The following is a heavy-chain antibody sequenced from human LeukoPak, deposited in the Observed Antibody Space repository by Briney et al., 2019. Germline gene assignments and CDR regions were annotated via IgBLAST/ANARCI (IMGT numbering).Heavy chain of an antibody. CDR3: ARRYSGYDYDY. D-gene: IGHD5-12*01. CDR2: INHSGST. Sequence: SETLSLTCAVYGGSFSGYYWSWIRQPPGKGLEWIGEINHSGSTNYNPSLKSRVTISVDTSKNQFPLKLSSVTAADTAVYYCARRYSGYDYDYWGQGTLVTVSS. CDR1: GGSFSGYY. J-gene: IGHJ4*02. V-gene: IGHV4-34*01.